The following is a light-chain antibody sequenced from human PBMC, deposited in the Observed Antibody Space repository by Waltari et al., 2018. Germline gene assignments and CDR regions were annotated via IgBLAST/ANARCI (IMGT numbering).Light chain of an antibody. CDR1: SSNIGAGYD. Sequence: QSVLTQPPSVSGAPGQRVTISCTGSSSNIGAGYDLHWYQQLPGTAPKLLIYGNSNRPSGVPDRFSGSKSGTSASLAITGLQAEDEADYYCQSYDSTLSGSMIFGGGTKLTVL. J-gene: IGLJ2*01. CDR2: GNS. V-gene: IGLV1-40*01. CDR3: QSYDSTLSGSMI.